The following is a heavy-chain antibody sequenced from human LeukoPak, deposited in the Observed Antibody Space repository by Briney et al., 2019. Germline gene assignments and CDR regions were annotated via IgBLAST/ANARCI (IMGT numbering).Heavy chain of an antibody. J-gene: IGHJ4*02. CDR1: VFTVTSNY. D-gene: IGHD3-10*01. V-gene: IGHV3-66*01. CDR3: ARGQIYGTGSYFFDH. Sequence: PGGSLRLSCAASVFTVTSNYMSWVRQTPGQGRLEWVSVIYTDGRTFYTGSVTGRFTISRDNSKNSLYLQMNSLRAEDTAVYYCARGQIYGTGSYFFDHWGQGTLVTVSS. CDR2: IYTDGRT.